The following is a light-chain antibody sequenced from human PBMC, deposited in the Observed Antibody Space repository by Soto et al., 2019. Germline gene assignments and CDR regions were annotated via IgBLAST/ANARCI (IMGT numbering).Light chain of an antibody. CDR3: CSYAGSSTYV. J-gene: IGLJ1*01. Sequence: QSVLTQPASVSGSPGQSITISCTGTSSDVGSYNLVSWYQQHPGKAPKIMNYEVSKRPSGVPNHFSGSKSGKTASLTISGLQAEDEADYYCCSYAGSSTYVFGTGTKVTVL. CDR1: SSDVGSYNL. V-gene: IGLV2-23*02. CDR2: EVS.